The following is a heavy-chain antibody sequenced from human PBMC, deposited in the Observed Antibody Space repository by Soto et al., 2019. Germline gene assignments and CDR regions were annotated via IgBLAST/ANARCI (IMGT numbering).Heavy chain of an antibody. J-gene: IGHJ6*03. CDR3: ARPLAGTSYYMDV. V-gene: IGHV4-39*01. CDR2: IYYSGST. Sequence: SETLSLTCTVSGCSISGSSYYWSWIRHPPGKGLEWIGTIYYSGSTDYNPSPKSRGTISVDTSKNQFSLNLSSVTAADTAVYYCARPLAGTSYYMDVWGKGTPVTVPS. D-gene: IGHD1-1*01. CDR1: GCSISGSSYY.